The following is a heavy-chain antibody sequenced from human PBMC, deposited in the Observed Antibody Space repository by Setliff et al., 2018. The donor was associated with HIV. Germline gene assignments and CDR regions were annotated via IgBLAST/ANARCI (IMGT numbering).Heavy chain of an antibody. Sequence: TSETLSLTCAVSGYSISTAYYWGWIRQPPGKGLEWIGSVYHSGTTYYHPSLKRRATISVDMSNNQFSLKVTSVTAADTAVYYCMRGRSITIFGVAYFDFWGQGTQVTVSS. CDR3: MRGRSITIFGVAYFDF. D-gene: IGHD3-3*01. V-gene: IGHV4-38-2*01. J-gene: IGHJ4*02. CDR1: GYSISTAYY. CDR2: VYHSGTT.